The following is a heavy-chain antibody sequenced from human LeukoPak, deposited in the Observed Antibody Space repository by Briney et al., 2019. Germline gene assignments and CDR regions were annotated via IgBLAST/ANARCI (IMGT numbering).Heavy chain of an antibody. CDR2: ISGGGDNT. CDR3: AKFEGALLGNYYMDV. V-gene: IGHV3-23*01. CDR1: GFPFSNFA. Sequence: PGGSLRLSCAASGFPFSNFAMSWVRQAPGKGLEWVSTISGGGDNTYFADSVKGRFTISRGNSKNTLFLQMVSLRAEDTAVYYCAKFEGALLGNYYMDVWGKGTTVTVSS. J-gene: IGHJ6*03.